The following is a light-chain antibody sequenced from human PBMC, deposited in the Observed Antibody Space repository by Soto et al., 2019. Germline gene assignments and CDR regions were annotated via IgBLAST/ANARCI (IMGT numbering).Light chain of an antibody. J-gene: IGLJ1*01. CDR3: AAWDGSLNGPFYV. Sequence: QSVLTQPPSASGTPGQRVTISCSGSSSNIGSNTVNWYQQLPGTAPKLLIYSNNQRPSGVPDRFSGSKSGTSASLAISGLQSEDEADYYCAAWDGSLNGPFYVFGTGTKVTVL. CDR1: SSNIGSNT. CDR2: SNN. V-gene: IGLV1-44*01.